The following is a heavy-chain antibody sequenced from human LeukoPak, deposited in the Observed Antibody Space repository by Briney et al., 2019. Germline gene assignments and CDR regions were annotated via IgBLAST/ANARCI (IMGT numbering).Heavy chain of an antibody. CDR3: AKDLTWIQLRFDY. D-gene: IGHD5-18*01. CDR1: GITFSTSG. Sequence: GGSLRLSCAASGITFSTSGMHWVRQAPGKGLEWVAFIWSDGSNKYHADSVKGRFTISRDNSKNTLYLQMNSLRAEDTAIYYCAKDLTWIQLRFDYWGQGTLVTVSS. CDR2: IWSDGSNK. J-gene: IGHJ4*02. V-gene: IGHV3-30*02.